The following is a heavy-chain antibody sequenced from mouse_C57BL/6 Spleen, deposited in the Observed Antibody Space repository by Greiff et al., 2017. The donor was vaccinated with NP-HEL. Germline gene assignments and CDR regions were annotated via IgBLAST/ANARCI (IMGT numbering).Heavy chain of an antibody. CDR1: GFSLTSYG. D-gene: IGHD1-1*01. J-gene: IGHJ1*03. V-gene: IGHV2-3*01. CDR3: SREGYYGSDWYFDD. Sequence: VQLVESGPGLVAPSQSLSITCTVSGFSLTSYGVSWVRQPPGKGLEWLGVIWGDGSTNYHSALISRLSISKDNTKGKVVLKLNSRQTADTATDYCSREGYYGSDWYFDDWGTGTTVTVSS. CDR2: IWGDGST.